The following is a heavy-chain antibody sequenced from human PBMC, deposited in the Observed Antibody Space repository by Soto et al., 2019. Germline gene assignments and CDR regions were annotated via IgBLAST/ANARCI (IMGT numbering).Heavy chain of an antibody. CDR1: GFTFSSYG. CDR3: AKDSGSYGDYFDY. Sequence: QVQLVESGGGVVQPGRSLRLSCAASGFTFSSYGMHWVRQAPGKGLEWVAVISYDGSNKYYADSVKGRFTISRDNSKNTLYLQMNSLRAEDTAVYYCAKDSGSYGDYFDYWGQGTLVTVSS. CDR2: ISYDGSNK. V-gene: IGHV3-30*18. D-gene: IGHD4-17*01. J-gene: IGHJ4*02.